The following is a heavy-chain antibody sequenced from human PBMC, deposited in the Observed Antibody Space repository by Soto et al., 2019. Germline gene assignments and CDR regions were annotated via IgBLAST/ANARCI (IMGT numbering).Heavy chain of an antibody. V-gene: IGHV3-7*03. Sequence: GGSLRLSCTASGFTFSNYWMSWVRQAPGKGLEWVANIRQDGSEEYYVDSVKGRFTISRDNAKNSLYLQMDSLRAEDTAVYYCARKVYYCDTSPMGWFDPWGQGTLVTVSS. CDR1: GFTFSNYW. CDR3: ARKVYYCDTSPMGWFDP. J-gene: IGHJ5*02. D-gene: IGHD3-22*01. CDR2: IRQDGSEE.